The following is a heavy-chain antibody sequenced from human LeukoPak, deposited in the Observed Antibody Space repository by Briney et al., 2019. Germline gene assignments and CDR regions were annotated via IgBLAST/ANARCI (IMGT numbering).Heavy chain of an antibody. D-gene: IGHD6-13*01. Sequence: PSETLSLTCALSGRSLSSSYWWTWVRQPPGQGLEWMGEIYHSGSTYYNPSLKRRATISVATSKNQFSLKLSSVTAADPAVYCCARAAAAAAGIGYWGQGTLVTVSS. V-gene: IGHV4-4*01. CDR3: ARAAAAAAGIGY. CDR1: GRSLSSSYW. CDR2: IYHSGST. J-gene: IGHJ4*02.